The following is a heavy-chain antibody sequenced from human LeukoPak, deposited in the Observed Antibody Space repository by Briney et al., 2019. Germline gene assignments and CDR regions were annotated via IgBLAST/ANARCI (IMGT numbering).Heavy chain of an antibody. D-gene: IGHD2/OR15-2a*01. CDR2: IKSNADGGTP. J-gene: IGHJ4*02. Sequence: TGGSLRLSCAASGFSYMNAWMIWVRQAPGKGLEWVGRIKSNADGGTPDYAAPARGRFTISRDDSKNTLYLQMNSLKTEDTAVYYCTTFYHEYSPYWGRGTLVTVSS. CDR3: TTFYHEYSPY. CDR1: GFSYMNAW. V-gene: IGHV3-15*01.